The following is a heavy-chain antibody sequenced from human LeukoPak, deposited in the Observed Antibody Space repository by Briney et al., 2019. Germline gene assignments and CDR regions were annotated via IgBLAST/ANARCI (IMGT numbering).Heavy chain of an antibody. CDR2: INPNSGGT. CDR3: ARGSSAYSSSWYVG. J-gene: IGHJ4*02. V-gene: IGHV1-2*02. Sequence: ASVKVSCKASGHTFTGYYMHWVRQAPGQGLEWMGWINPNSGGTNYAQKFQGRVTMTRDTSISTAYMELSRLRSDDTAVYYCARGSSAYSSSWYVGWGQGTLVTVSS. CDR1: GHTFTGYY. D-gene: IGHD6-13*01.